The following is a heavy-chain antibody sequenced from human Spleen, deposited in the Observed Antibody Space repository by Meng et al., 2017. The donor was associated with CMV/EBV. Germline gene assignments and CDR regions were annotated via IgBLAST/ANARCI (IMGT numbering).Heavy chain of an antibody. Sequence: GESLKISCAASGFTFSNYWMTWVRQAPGKGLEWVANIKDDGNEKYYVDSVRDRFTISRDNARNSLYLHMDSLRAEDTAVYYCARAPSYCGSISCHSYYYYGLDVWGQGTVVTVSS. CDR3: ARAPSYCGSISCHSYYYYGLDV. D-gene: IGHD2-2*01. CDR1: GFTFSNYW. J-gene: IGHJ6*02. V-gene: IGHV3-7*01. CDR2: IKDDGNEK.